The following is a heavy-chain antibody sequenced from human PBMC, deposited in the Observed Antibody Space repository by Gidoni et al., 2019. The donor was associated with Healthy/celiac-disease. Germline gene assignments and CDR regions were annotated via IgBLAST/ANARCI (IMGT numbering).Heavy chain of an antibody. CDR1: GGSISSYY. V-gene: IGHV4-59*01. Sequence: QVQLQESGPGLVKPSETLSLTCTVSGGSISSYYWSWIRQPPGKGLEWIGYIYYSGSTNYNPSLKSRVTISVDTSKNQFSLKLSSVTAADTAVYYCARNYYSWAFDIWGQGTMVTVSS. CDR2: IYYSGST. CDR3: ARNYYSWAFDI. J-gene: IGHJ3*02. D-gene: IGHD3-10*01.